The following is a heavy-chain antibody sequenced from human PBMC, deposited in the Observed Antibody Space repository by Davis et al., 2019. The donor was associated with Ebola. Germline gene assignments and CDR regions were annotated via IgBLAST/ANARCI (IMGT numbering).Heavy chain of an antibody. CDR3: ARELIAARRWGTYYYYGMDV. Sequence: GESLKISCAASGFTFSSYNMNWVRQAPGKGLEWVSSISSSSSYIYYADSVKGRFTISRDNAKNSLYLQMNSLRAEDTAVYYCARELIAARRWGTYYYYGMDVWGQGTTVTVSS. D-gene: IGHD6-6*01. V-gene: IGHV3-21*04. CDR2: ISSSSSYI. CDR1: GFTFSSYN. J-gene: IGHJ6*02.